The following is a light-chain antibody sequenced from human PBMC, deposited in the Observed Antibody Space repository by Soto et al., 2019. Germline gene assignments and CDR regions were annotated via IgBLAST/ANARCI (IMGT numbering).Light chain of an antibody. Sequence: QSALTQPASVSGSPGQSITISCTGTSNDVGGYNYVSWYQQHPGKAPKLMIYEVSNRPSGASNRFSGSKSGNTASLIISGLQAEDEADYYCSSYSSSSALNWVFGGGTKLTVL. V-gene: IGLV2-14*01. CDR1: SNDVGGYNY. CDR2: EVS. CDR3: SSYSSSSALNWV. J-gene: IGLJ3*02.